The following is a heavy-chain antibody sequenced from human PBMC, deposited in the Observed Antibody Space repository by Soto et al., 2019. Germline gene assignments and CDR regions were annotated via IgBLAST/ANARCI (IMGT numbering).Heavy chain of an antibody. Sequence: GESLKISCKGSGYSFTSYWISWVRQMPGKGLEWMGRIDPSDSYTNYSPSLQGHVTISADKSISTAYLQWSSLKASDTAMYYCASGSIAARRGYYYYYYGMDVWGQGTTVTVSS. V-gene: IGHV5-10-1*01. J-gene: IGHJ6*02. D-gene: IGHD6-6*01. CDR2: IDPSDSYT. CDR3: ASGSIAARRGYYYYYYGMDV. CDR1: GYSFTSYW.